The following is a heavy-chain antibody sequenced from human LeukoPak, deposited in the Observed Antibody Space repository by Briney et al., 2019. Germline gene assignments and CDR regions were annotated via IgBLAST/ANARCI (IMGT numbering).Heavy chain of an antibody. Sequence: SETLSLTCTVSGGSISSYYWSWIRQPPGKGLEWIGYIYYSGSTNYNPSLKSRVTISVDTSKNQSPLKLSSVTAADTAVYYCARSAAGMDYWGQGTLVTVSS. CDR1: GGSISSYY. D-gene: IGHD6-13*01. V-gene: IGHV4-59*01. CDR2: IYYSGST. J-gene: IGHJ4*02. CDR3: ARSAAGMDY.